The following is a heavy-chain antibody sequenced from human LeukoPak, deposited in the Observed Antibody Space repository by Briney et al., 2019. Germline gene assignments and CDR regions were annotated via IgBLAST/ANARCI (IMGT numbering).Heavy chain of an antibody. J-gene: IGHJ4*02. CDR2: VNPNSGGT. Sequence: ASVKVSCKASGYTFTDYYMQWVRQAPGQGLEWMGWVNPNSGGTKYAQKFQGRVTMTRDTSISTAYMELSRLRSDDTAVYYCARDRAVATIGGVDYWGRGTLVTVSS. D-gene: IGHD5-12*01. V-gene: IGHV1-2*02. CDR3: ARDRAVATIGGVDY. CDR1: GYTFTDYY.